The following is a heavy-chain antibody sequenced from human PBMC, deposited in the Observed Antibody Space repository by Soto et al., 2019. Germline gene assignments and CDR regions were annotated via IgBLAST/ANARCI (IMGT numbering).Heavy chain of an antibody. Sequence: GESLKISCKSSGYSFTSYWIAWVRQVPGKGLEWMGIIYPGDSDTRYSPSFQGQVTISADKSISTAYLQWSSLTASDTASYHCERQGSIANRRNWLDPWGQGTPVTVSS. J-gene: IGHJ5*02. CDR2: IYPGDSDT. V-gene: IGHV5-51*01. CDR3: ERQGSIANRRNWLDP. CDR1: GYSFTSYW. D-gene: IGHD6-6*01.